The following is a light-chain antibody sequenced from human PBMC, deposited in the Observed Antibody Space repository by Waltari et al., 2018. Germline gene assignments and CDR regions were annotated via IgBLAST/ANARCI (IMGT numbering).Light chain of an antibody. CDR1: QSHIGPAFD. V-gene: IGLV1-40*01. J-gene: IGLJ2*01. CDR2: SFA. CDR3: QSYDTTLSAVV. Sequence: QSVLTQPPSVSGAPGPRGPISCSGTQSHIGPAFDVPWYQQVPGTAPKLLLHSFANRPSGVSDRFSGFKSGASASLVITGLQAEDEAMYYCQSYDTTLSAVVFGGGTRLTV.